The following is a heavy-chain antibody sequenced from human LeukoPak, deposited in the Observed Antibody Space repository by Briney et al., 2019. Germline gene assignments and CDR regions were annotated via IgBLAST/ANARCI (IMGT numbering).Heavy chain of an antibody. D-gene: IGHD3-22*01. Sequence: ASVKVSCKASGYTFTGYYMHWVRQAPGQGLEWMGWINPNSGGTNYAQKFQGRVTMTRDTSISTAYMELRSLRSDDTAVYYCARDQYYYDSSGYYCYWGQGTLVTVSS. V-gene: IGHV1-2*02. CDR1: GYTFTGYY. CDR2: INPNSGGT. CDR3: ARDQYYYDSSGYYCY. J-gene: IGHJ4*02.